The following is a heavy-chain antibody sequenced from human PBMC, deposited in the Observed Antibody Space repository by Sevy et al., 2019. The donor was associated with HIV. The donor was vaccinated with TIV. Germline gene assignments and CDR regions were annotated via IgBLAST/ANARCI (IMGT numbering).Heavy chain of an antibody. J-gene: IGHJ6*02. CDR2: IWYDGSNK. CDR1: GFTFSSYG. D-gene: IGHD3-22*01. Sequence: GGSLRLSCAASGFTFSSYGMHWVHQAPGKGLEWVAVIWYDGSNKYYADSVKGRFTISRDNSKNTLYLQMNSLRAEDTAVYYCARGGYYDSSGYFNYYYGMDVWGQGTTVTVSS. V-gene: IGHV3-33*01. CDR3: ARGGYYDSSGYFNYYYGMDV.